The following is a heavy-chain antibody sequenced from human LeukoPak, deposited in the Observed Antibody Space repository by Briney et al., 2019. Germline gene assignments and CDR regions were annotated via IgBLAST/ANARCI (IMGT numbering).Heavy chain of an antibody. CDR1: GFSLSTSAVG. V-gene: IGHV2-5*02. Sequence: SGPTLVKPTQTLTLTCTFSGFSLSTSAVGVGWIRQPPGKALEWLAFIYWDDDKRYSPSLKSRLTITKDNSKNQVVLTMTNMDPVDTATYYCAHRLAGRQHNGSPDYFDYWGQGTLVTVSS. CDR3: AHRLAGRQHNGSPDYFDY. CDR2: IYWDDDK. J-gene: IGHJ4*02. D-gene: IGHD1-26*01.